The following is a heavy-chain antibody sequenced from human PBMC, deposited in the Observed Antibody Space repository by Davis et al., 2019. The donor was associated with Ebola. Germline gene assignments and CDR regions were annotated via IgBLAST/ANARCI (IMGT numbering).Heavy chain of an antibody. V-gene: IGHV3-15*07. CDR3: TTGPNDY. J-gene: IGHJ4*02. CDR1: GFSFTNTW. CDR2: IKSKTDGGTT. Sequence: GESLKISCAASGFSFTNTWMNWVRQAPGKGLEWVGRIKSKTDGGTTDYAAPVKGRFTISRDDSKNTLYLQMNSLKTEDTAVYYCTTGPNDYWGQGTLVTVSS.